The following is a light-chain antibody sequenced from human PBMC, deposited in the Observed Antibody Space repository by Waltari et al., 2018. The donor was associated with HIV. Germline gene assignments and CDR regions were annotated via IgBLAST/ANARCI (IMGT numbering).Light chain of an antibody. Sequence: DIQMTQSPSSLSASVGDRVTITCRASQGIRNYLAWYQQKPVKTPKLLIYDASTLQVGVPSQFSGSGSGADFTLTISSLQPEDVGTYYCQKYDNSLLTFGPGTKVD. J-gene: IGKJ3*01. V-gene: IGKV1-27*01. CDR1: QGIRNY. CDR3: QKYDNSLLT. CDR2: DAS.